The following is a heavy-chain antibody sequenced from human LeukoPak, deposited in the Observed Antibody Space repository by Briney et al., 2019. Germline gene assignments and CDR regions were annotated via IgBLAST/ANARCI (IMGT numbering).Heavy chain of an antibody. CDR3: ARVAAAGIIFYQHMDV. CDR2: IKYDGSEK. D-gene: IGHD6-13*01. J-gene: IGHJ6*03. V-gene: IGHV3-7*04. CDR1: GFTFSSYW. Sequence: GSLRFSCVASGFTFSSYWMTWVRQAPGKGLEWVANIKYDGSEKYYLDSVKGRFTISRDNAKNSLYLQVNNLRAEDTAVYYCARVAAAGIIFYQHMDVWGRGTTLTVSS.